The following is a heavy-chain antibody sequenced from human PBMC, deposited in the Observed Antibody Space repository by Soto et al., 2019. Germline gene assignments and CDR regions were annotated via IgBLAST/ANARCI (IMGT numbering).Heavy chain of an antibody. D-gene: IGHD3-3*01. V-gene: IGHV4-39*01. CDR2: SYYRGST. J-gene: IGHJ4*02. Sequence: QLQLQESGPGLVKPSETLFLTCTVSGGSISSSSHYWGWIRQSPGKHLEWIGSSYYRGSTHYNPSLKTRVTISVDTSKNQVALKVYSVTAADTAVYYCATADGFGVVTPFFEYWGQGTLATVSS. CDR1: GGSISSSSHY. CDR3: ATADGFGVVTPFFEY.